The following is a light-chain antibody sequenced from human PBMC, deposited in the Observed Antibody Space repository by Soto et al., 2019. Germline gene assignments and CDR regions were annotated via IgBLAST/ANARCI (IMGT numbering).Light chain of an antibody. CDR2: KAS. Sequence: DIQMTHSPPTLFASLGDRFPITCRPSQSFGTWLAWFQQKPGKAPKVLIYKASNLESGVPSRFSGSGSGTEFTLTISSLQSDDFATYYCQHYYGYSWTFGQGTKVEIK. V-gene: IGKV1-5*03. CDR1: QSFGTW. J-gene: IGKJ1*01. CDR3: QHYYGYSWT.